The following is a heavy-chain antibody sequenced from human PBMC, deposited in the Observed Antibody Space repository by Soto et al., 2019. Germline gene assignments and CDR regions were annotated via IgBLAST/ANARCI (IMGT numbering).Heavy chain of an antibody. CDR3: AIDIFQDRKPYSGSYPWDDDAFDI. D-gene: IGHD1-26*01. CDR1: GFTFSSYG. CDR2: IWYDGSNK. Sequence: GGSLRLSCAASGFTFSSYGMHWVRQAPGKGLEWVAVIWYDGSNKYYADSVKGRFTISRDNSKNTLYLQMNSLRAEDTAVYYCAIDIFQDRKPYSGSYPWDDDAFDIWGQGTMVTVSS. J-gene: IGHJ3*02. V-gene: IGHV3-33*01.